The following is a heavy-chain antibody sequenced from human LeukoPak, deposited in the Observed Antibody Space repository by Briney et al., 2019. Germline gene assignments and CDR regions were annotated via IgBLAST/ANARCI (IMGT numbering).Heavy chain of an antibody. J-gene: IGHJ4*02. D-gene: IGHD1-14*01. CDR2: INPNGGAT. CDR1: GYTFTNYF. Sequence: ASVNVSCKASGYTFTNYFIHWVRQAPGQGLEWMGRINPNGGATNYAQKFQGRVTMTRDTPINTAYMELNSLRSDDTAVYYCARDLDGSRFDYWGQGTLVTVSS. V-gene: IGHV1-2*06. CDR3: ARDLDGSRFDY.